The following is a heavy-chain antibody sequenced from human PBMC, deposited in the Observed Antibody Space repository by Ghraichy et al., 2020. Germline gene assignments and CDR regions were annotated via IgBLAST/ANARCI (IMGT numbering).Heavy chain of an antibody. CDR1: GSNFTTDY. Sequence: GESLNISCKVSGSNFTTDYIAWVRQTPGKGLEWMGIIYLDESETKCSPSFEGLVTISADKSISTVYLQWRSLKASDTAIYYCATHQFQYDLDNHSYLDHWGQGTRVSVSS. CDR3: ATHQFQYDLDNHSYLDH. D-gene: IGHD3-16*01. J-gene: IGHJ4*02. V-gene: IGHV5-51*01. CDR2: IYLDESET.